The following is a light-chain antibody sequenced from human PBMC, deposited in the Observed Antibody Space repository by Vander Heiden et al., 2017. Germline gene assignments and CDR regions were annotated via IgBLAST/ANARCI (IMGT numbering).Light chain of an antibody. Sequence: MVMTHSQLSVVVTAGEPATICYKSNQSLWHTNGNNFLDWYLQKPGQSPQLLIYLGPKRDSGVPDRFSGSGSGTDFTLTISSVQAEDVAVYYCLQALQTPRTFGPGTRVDIK. CDR3: LQALQTPRT. CDR2: LGP. CDR1: QSLWHTNGNNF. V-gene: IGKV2-28*01. J-gene: IGKJ3*01.